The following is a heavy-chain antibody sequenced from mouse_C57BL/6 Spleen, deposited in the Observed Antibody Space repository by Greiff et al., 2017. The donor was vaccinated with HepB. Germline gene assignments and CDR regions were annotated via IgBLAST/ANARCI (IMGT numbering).Heavy chain of an antibody. CDR3: AREGPGRFMDY. CDR2: IYPGSGNT. Sequence: QVQLQQSGAELVRPGASVKLSCKASGYTFTDYYINWVKQRPGQGLEWIARIYPGSGNTYYNEKFKGKATLTAEKSSSTAYMQLSSLTSEDTAVYYCAREGPGRFMDYWGQGTSVTVSS. V-gene: IGHV1-76*01. D-gene: IGHD3-1*01. CDR1: GYTFTDYY. J-gene: IGHJ4*01.